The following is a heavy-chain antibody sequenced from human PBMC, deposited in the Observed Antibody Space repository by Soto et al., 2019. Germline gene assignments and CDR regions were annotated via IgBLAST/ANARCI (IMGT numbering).Heavy chain of an antibody. V-gene: IGHV4-34*01. CDR2: INHSGST. D-gene: IGHD6-19*01. CDR1: GGSFSCYY. Sequence: SETLSLTCAVYGGSFSCYYWRWIRQPPGKGLEWIGEINHSGSTNYNPSLKSRVTISVDTSKNQFSLKLSSVTAADTAVYYCARCHGQWLVREPPYYFDYWGQGTLVTVSS. J-gene: IGHJ4*02. CDR3: ARCHGQWLVREPPYYFDY.